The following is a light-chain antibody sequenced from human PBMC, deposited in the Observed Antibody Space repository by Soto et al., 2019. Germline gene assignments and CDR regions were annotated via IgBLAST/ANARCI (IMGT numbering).Light chain of an antibody. CDR3: KSYAGSNTYV. Sequence: QSVLTQPPSVSGAPGQRATISCTGSSSNIGAGYDVHWYQHHPGKAPRLIIYEVVQRPSGVPDRFSGSKSGNTASLTVSGLQAADEGDYFCKSYAGSNTYVFGSGTRSPS. CDR2: EVV. V-gene: IGLV1-40*01. CDR1: SSNIGAGYD. J-gene: IGLJ1*01.